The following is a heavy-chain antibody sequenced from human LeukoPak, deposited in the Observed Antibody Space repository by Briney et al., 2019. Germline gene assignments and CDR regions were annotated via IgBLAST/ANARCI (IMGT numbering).Heavy chain of an antibody. CDR2: INPNSGGT. J-gene: IGHJ1*01. D-gene: IGHD6-13*01. V-gene: IGHV1-2*02. Sequence: ASVKVSCKASGYTFTGYYMHCVRQAPGQGLEWMGWINPNSGGTNYAQKFQGRVTMTRDTSISTAYMELSRLRSDDTAVYYCARGLIAAAGSRYFQHWGQGTLVTVSS. CDR3: ARGLIAAAGSRYFQH. CDR1: GYTFTGYY.